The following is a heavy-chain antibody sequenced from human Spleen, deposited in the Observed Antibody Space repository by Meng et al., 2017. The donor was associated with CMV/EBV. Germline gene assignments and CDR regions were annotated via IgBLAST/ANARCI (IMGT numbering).Heavy chain of an antibody. CDR2: IYYSGFT. J-gene: IGHJ4*02. D-gene: IGHD6-19*01. Sequence: GSLRLSCTVSGGSVSSGSYYWSWIQQPPGKGLEWIGYIYYSGFTNYNPSLKSRVTISVDPSKNQFSLKLSSVTAADTAVYYCARDGRSSGWYYFDYWGQGTLVTVSS. CDR3: ARDGRSSGWYYFDY. V-gene: IGHV4-61*01. CDR1: GGSVSSGSYY.